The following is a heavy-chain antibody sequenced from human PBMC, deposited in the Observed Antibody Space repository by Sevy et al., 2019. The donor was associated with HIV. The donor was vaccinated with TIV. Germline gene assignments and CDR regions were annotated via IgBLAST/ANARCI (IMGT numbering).Heavy chain of an antibody. CDR2: ISGSGGST. J-gene: IGHJ6*02. V-gene: IGHV3-23*01. Sequence: GGSLRLSCAASGFTFSSYAMSWVRQAPGKGLEWVSAISGSGGSTYYTDSVKGRFTISRDNSKNTLYLQMNSLRAEDTAVYYCANWRYCSGGSCYSADYYYYGMDVWGQGTTVTVSS. D-gene: IGHD2-15*01. CDR3: ANWRYCSGGSCYSADYYYYGMDV. CDR1: GFTFSSYA.